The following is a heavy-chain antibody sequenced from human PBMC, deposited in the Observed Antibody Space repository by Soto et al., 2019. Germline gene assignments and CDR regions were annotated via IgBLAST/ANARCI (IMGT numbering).Heavy chain of an antibody. D-gene: IGHD4-17*01. V-gene: IGHV3-30*18. CDR2: ISYDGSNK. CDR3: AKGLDYGDLHYYYYGMDV. Sequence: QVQLVESGGGVVQPGRSLRLSCAASGFTFSSYGMHWVRQAPGKGLEWVAVISYDGSNKYYADSVNGRFTISRDNSKNTLYLQMNSLRAEDTAVYYCAKGLDYGDLHYYYYGMDVWGQGTTVTVSS. CDR1: GFTFSSYG. J-gene: IGHJ6*02.